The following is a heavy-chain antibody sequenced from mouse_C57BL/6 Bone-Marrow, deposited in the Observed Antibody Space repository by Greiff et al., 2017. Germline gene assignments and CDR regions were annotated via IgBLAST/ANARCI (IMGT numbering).Heavy chain of an antibody. CDR2: ISSGGSCT. Sequence: EVKVVESGGDLVQPGGSLKLSCAASGFTFSSYGMSWVRQTPDKRLEWVATISSGGSCTYYPDSVKGRFTISRDNAKNTLYLQMSSLKSEDTAMXYCARTYDYYWGQGTSVTVAS. D-gene: IGHD2-4*01. CDR3: ARTYDYY. V-gene: IGHV5-6*01. J-gene: IGHJ4*01. CDR1: GFTFSSYG.